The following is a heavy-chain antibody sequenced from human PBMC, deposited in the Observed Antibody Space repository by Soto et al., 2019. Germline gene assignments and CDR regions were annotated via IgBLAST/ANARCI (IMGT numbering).Heavy chain of an antibody. J-gene: IGHJ5*02. V-gene: IGHV3-9*03. CDR3: AKAIAVAGPNWFDP. Sequence: EVQLVESGGGLVQPGRSLRLSCAASGFTFDDYAMHWVRQAPGKGLEWVSGISWNSGSIGYADSVKGRFTISRDNAKNSLYLQMNSLRAEDMALYYCAKAIAVAGPNWFDPWGQGTLVTVSS. CDR1: GFTFDDYA. D-gene: IGHD6-19*01. CDR2: ISWNSGSI.